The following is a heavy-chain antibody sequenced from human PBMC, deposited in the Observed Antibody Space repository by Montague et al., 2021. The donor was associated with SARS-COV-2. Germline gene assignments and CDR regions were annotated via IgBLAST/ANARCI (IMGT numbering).Heavy chain of an antibody. CDR2: TYYRSKWHN. Sequence: CAISGDSVSSNSAAWNWIRQSPSRGLEWLGRTYYRSKWHNEYAVSVNSRITINPDTSKNQFSLQLNSVTPEDTAVYYCARGADRYYFYGMDVWGQGTTVTVSS. D-gene: IGHD6-19*01. V-gene: IGHV6-1*01. J-gene: IGHJ6*02. CDR3: ARGADRYYFYGMDV. CDR1: GDSVSSNSAA.